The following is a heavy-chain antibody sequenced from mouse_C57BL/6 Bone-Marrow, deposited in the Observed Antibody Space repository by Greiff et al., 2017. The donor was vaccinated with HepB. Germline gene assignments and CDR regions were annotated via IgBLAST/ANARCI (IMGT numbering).Heavy chain of an antibody. CDR2: ISYDGSN. Sequence: EVQLQESGPGLVKPSQSLSLTCSVTGYSITSGYYWNWIRQFPGNKLEWMGYISYDGSNNYNPSLKKRISITRYTSKNQFFLKLNSVTTEDTATYYCARGNDGPSFAYWGQGTLVTVSA. CDR3: ARGNDGPSFAY. J-gene: IGHJ3*01. D-gene: IGHD2-3*01. CDR1: GYSITSGYY. V-gene: IGHV3-6*01.